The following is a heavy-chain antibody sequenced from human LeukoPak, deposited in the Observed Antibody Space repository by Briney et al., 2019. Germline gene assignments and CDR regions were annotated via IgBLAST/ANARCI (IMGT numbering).Heavy chain of an antibody. Sequence: SVKVSCKASGGIFNSYDINWVRQAPGQGLEWMGGIMPILGTANYAQKFRGRVTITADELTSTAYMEVSSLRSEDTAVYYCARSMGRAYSSSWSNWFDPWGQGTLVTVFS. D-gene: IGHD6-13*01. J-gene: IGHJ5*02. CDR1: GGIFNSYD. V-gene: IGHV1-69*13. CDR3: ARSMGRAYSSSWSNWFDP. CDR2: IMPILGTA.